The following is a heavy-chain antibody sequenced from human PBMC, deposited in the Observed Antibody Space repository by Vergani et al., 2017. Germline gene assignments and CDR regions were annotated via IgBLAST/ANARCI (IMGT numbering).Heavy chain of an antibody. CDR3: ARVGAAAGYYFDY. D-gene: IGHD6-13*01. J-gene: IGHJ4*02. CDR2: IYHSGST. CDR1: GGSISSGGYS. Sequence: QLQLQESGSGLVKPSQTLSLTCAVSGGSISSGGYSWSWIRQPPGKGLEWIGYIYHSGSTYYNPSPKSRVTISVDRSKNQFSLKLSAVTAAATAVYYCARVGAAAGYYFDYWGQGTLVTVSS. V-gene: IGHV4-30-2*01.